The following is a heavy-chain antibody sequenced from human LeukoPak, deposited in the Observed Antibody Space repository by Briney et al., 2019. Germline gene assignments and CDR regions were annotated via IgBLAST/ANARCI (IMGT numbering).Heavy chain of an antibody. J-gene: IGHJ4*02. CDR2: ISGSGGST. CDR3: AKDGAFYGDYFFDY. Sequence: GGSLRLSCAASGFTFSSYAMSWVSQAPGKGLEWVSAISGSGGSTYYADSVKGRFTISRDNSKNTLYLQMNSLRAEDTAVYYCAKDGAFYGDYFFDYWGQGTLVTVSS. D-gene: IGHD4-17*01. CDR1: GFTFSSYA. V-gene: IGHV3-23*01.